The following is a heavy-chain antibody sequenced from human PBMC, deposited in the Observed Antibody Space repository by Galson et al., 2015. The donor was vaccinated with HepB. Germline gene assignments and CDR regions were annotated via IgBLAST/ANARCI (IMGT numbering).Heavy chain of an antibody. J-gene: IGHJ5*02. CDR1: GGTFSSYA. D-gene: IGHD4-23*01. CDR2: IIPIFGTA. V-gene: IGHV1-69*13. CDR3: ARDRDYGGNWGYDWFDP. Sequence: SVKVSCKASGGTFSSYAISWVRQAPGQGLEWMGGIIPIFGTANYAQKFQGRVTITADESTSTAYMELSSLRSEDTAVYYCARDRDYGGNWGYDWFDPWGQGTLVTVSS.